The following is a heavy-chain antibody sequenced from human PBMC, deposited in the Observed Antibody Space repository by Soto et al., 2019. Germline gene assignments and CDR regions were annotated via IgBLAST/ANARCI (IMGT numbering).Heavy chain of an antibody. CDR2: IYYSGST. CDR3: ARGHYYYYPVDV. V-gene: IGHV4-59*01. J-gene: IGHJ6*02. CDR1: GGSISSYY. Sequence: PSETLSLTCTVSGGSISSYYWIWIRQPPGKGLEWVGYIYYSGSTNYNPSLKSRVTISVDTSKNQFSLRLNSVTDADTAVYYCARGHYYYYPVDVWGLGTTVTVSS.